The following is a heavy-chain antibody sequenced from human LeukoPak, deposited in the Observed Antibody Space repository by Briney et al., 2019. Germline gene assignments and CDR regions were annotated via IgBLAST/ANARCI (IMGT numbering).Heavy chain of an antibody. Sequence: SETLSLTCTVSGGSISSYYWSWIRQPPGKGLESIGYIYYSGSTNYNPSLKSRVTISVDTSKNQFSLKLSSVTAADTAVYYCARLDYYDSSAAWGFDYWGQGTLVTVSS. V-gene: IGHV4-59*01. J-gene: IGHJ4*02. CDR2: IYYSGST. CDR1: GGSISSYY. CDR3: ARLDYYDSSAAWGFDY. D-gene: IGHD3-22*01.